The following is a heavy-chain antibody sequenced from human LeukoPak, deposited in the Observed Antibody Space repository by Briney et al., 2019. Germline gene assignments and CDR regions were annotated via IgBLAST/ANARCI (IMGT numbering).Heavy chain of an antibody. CDR1: GGSISSGGYS. D-gene: IGHD2/OR15-2a*01. J-gene: IGHJ6*03. CDR3: ARDLKLSSWSIGYYYYYMDV. CDR2: IYHSEIT. Sequence: SQTLSLTCAVSGGSISSGGYSWSWIRQPPGKGLEWIGYIYHSEITYYTPSLKSRVTISVDRSKNQFSLKLSSVTAADTAVYYCARDLKLSSWSIGYYYYYMDVWGKGTTVTVSS. V-gene: IGHV4-30-2*01.